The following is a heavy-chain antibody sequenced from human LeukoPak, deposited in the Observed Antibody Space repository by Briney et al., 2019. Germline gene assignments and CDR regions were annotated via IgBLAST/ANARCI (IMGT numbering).Heavy chain of an antibody. CDR3: TGNYYGSGSYADFDY. J-gene: IGHJ4*02. CDR2: IRSTANGYAT. V-gene: IGHV3-73*01. D-gene: IGHD3-10*01. Sequence: GGSLRLSWAASAFTFSGSALHWVRQASGKGLEWVGRIRSTANGYATAYAASVKGRFTISRDNSKNTAYLQMDSLKTEDTAVYYCTGNYYGSGSYADFDYWGQGTLVTVSS. CDR1: AFTFSGSA.